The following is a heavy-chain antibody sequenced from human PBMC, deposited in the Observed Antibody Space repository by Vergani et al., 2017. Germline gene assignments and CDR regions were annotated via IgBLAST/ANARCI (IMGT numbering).Heavy chain of an antibody. CDR3: ARAPVVPSAMRVEWFDP. Sequence: QVQLQQSGPGLVKPSQTLSLTCAISGDSVSSNSAAWNWIRQSPSRGLEWLGRTYYRSKWYNDYAVSVKSRITINPDTSKNQFSLQLNSVTPEDTAVYYCARAPVVPSAMRVEWFDPWGQGNLVTVSS. J-gene: IGHJ5*02. CDR2: TYYRSKWYN. D-gene: IGHD2-2*01. V-gene: IGHV6-1*01. CDR1: GDSVSSNSAA.